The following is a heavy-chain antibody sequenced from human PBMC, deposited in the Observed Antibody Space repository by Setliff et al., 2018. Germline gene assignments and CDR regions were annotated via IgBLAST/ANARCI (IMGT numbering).Heavy chain of an antibody. CDR3: ARQIGSSLSHFYYYMDV. CDR2: IYPDDSDT. CDR1: GYNFASYW. Sequence: GESLKIYCKGSGYNFASYWIAWVRQMPGKGLEWMGIIYPDDSDTRYSPSFQGQVTISADKTISTAYLQWSSLKASDTAMYYCARQIGSSLSHFYYYMDVWGKGTTVTVSS. V-gene: IGHV5-51*01. J-gene: IGHJ6*03. D-gene: IGHD6-19*01.